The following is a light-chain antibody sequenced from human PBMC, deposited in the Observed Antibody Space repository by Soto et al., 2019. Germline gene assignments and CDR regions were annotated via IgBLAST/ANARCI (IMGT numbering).Light chain of an antibody. CDR1: SSDVGNYNY. CDR3: SSFTSSRAYV. V-gene: IGLV2-14*01. CDR2: EVS. J-gene: IGLJ1*01. Sequence: QSVLTXPASVSGSPGQSITISCTGTSSDVGNYNYVSWYQQQSGKAPKLIIYEVSNRPSGVSNRFSGSKSGNTASLTISGLQAEDEADYYCSSFTSSRAYVFGIGTKVTVL.